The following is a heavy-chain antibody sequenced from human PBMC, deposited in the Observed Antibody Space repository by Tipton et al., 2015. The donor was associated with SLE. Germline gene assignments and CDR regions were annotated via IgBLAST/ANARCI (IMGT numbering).Heavy chain of an antibody. Sequence: GSLRLSCAASGFTFSSYSMNWVRQAPGKGLEWLSSVSSRSSYIYYADSVQGRFTISRDDAKNSLYLQINSLKTDDTAVYYCTRAKWDSTVYHYFDYWGQGTLVAVSS. CDR2: VSSRSSYI. CDR3: TRAKWDSTVYHYFDY. V-gene: IGHV3-21*04. CDR1: GFTFSSYS. J-gene: IGHJ4*02. D-gene: IGHD2/OR15-2a*01.